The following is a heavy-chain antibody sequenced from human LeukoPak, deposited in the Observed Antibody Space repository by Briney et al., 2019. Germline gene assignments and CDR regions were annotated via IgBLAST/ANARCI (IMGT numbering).Heavy chain of an antibody. D-gene: IGHD3-10*01. V-gene: IGHV4-61*01. Sequence: SETLSLTCTVSGGSVSSGSYYWSWIRQPPGKGLEWIGYIYYSGSTNYNPSLKSRVTISVDTSKNQFSLKLSSVTAADTAVYYCARVRTPYGYYGMDVWGQGTTVTVSS. CDR3: ARVRTPYGYYGMDV. CDR2: IYYSGST. CDR1: GGSVSSGSYY. J-gene: IGHJ6*02.